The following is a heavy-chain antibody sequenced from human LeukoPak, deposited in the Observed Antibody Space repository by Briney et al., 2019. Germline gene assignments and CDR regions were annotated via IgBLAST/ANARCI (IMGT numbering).Heavy chain of an antibody. J-gene: IGHJ4*02. CDR3: ARVGSSSWAEVYYFDY. Sequence: GGSLRLSCAASGFTFSSYWMHWVRQAPGKGLVWVSRINSDGSSTSYADSVKGRFTISRDNAKNTLYLQMNSLRAEDTVVYYCARVGSSSWAEVYYFDYWGQGTLVTVSS. CDR1: GFTFSSYW. D-gene: IGHD6-13*01. CDR2: INSDGSST. V-gene: IGHV3-74*01.